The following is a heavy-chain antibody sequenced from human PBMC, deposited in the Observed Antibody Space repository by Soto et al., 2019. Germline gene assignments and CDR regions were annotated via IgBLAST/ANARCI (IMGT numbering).Heavy chain of an antibody. CDR3: ARGSCGGDCPLDY. J-gene: IGHJ4*02. V-gene: IGHV1-69*01. Sequence: QVQLVQSGAEVKKPGSSVKVSCQASGGTFSRYAISWVRQAPGQGLEWMGGSIPNFGTVNYSQKFQGRVTIIADESTGTDYMELSSLRSEDTAVYYCARGSCGGDCPLDYWGQGTLVTVSS. CDR1: GGTFSRYA. CDR2: SIPNFGTV. D-gene: IGHD2-21*02.